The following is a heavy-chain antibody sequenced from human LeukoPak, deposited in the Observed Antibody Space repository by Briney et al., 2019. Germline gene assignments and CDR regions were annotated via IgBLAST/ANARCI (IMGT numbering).Heavy chain of an antibody. CDR3: AKPPGSQNWKSY. Sequence: GGSLRLSCAASGFTFSSYAMSWVRQAPGKGLEWVSTISGSGGSTYYADSVKGRFTISRDNSKNTLYLQMNSLRAEDTAVYYCAKPPGSQNWKSYWGQGTLVTVSS. V-gene: IGHV3-23*01. J-gene: IGHJ4*02. CDR1: GFTFSSYA. CDR2: ISGSGGST. D-gene: IGHD1-1*01.